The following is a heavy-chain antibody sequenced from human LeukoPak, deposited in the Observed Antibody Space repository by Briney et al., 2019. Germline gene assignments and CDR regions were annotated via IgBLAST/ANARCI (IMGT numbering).Heavy chain of an antibody. CDR1: GFTFSSYA. D-gene: IGHD3-9*01. CDR3: AKGTMYYDILDY. J-gene: IGHJ4*02. V-gene: IGHV3-23*01. Sequence: GGSLRLSCAASGFTFSSYAVIWVRQAPGRGLECVSTISDTGGRTYYADPVKGRFTISRDNSKNTLYLQMNSLRAEDTAIYYCAKGTMYYDILDYWGQGTLVTVSS. CDR2: ISDTGGRT.